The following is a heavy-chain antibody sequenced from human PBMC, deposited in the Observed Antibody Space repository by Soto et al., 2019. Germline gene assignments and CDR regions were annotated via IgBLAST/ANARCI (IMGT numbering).Heavy chain of an antibody. CDR2: IIPIFGTA. CDR1: GGTFSSYA. D-gene: IGHD3-3*01. J-gene: IGHJ6*02. Sequence: QVQLVQSGAEVKKPGSSVKVSCKASGGTFSSYAISWVRQAPGQGLEWMGGIIPIFGTANYAQKFQGRVTITADESTSTAYMELSSLRSEDTAVYYCARSRFLEWVTNYYYYGMDVWGQGTTVTGSS. V-gene: IGHV1-69*01. CDR3: ARSRFLEWVTNYYYYGMDV.